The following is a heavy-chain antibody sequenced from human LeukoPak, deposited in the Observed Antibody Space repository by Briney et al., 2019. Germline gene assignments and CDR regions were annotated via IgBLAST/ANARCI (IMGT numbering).Heavy chain of an antibody. CDR3: AKQGRDWLRDYYYYMDV. CDR2: IRSEGSDK. Sequence: GGSLRLSCAASRFSFSSQGIHWVRQAPGKGLEWVAFIRSEGSDKDYADTVKGRFTISIHNPKNTLYLQMNSLRAEDTAVYYCAKQGRDWLRDYYYYMDVWGKGTTVTISS. V-gene: IGHV3-30*02. D-gene: IGHD3-9*01. J-gene: IGHJ6*03. CDR1: RFSFSSQG.